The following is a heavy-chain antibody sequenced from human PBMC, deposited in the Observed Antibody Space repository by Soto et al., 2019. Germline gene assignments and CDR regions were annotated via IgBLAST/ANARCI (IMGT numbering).Heavy chain of an antibody. CDR1: GYTFTSYG. V-gene: IGHV1-18*01. J-gene: IGHJ4*02. D-gene: IGHD6-13*01. CDR2: INTYDGNT. Sequence: QVQLVQSGAEVKKPGASVKVSCKASGYTFTSYGINWVRQAPGQGLEWMGWINTYDGNTNHAQKFQGRVTMTTDTSTSTAYMELRSLSSDDTSVNYCAASQQFDYWGQGTLVTVSS. CDR3: AASQQFDY.